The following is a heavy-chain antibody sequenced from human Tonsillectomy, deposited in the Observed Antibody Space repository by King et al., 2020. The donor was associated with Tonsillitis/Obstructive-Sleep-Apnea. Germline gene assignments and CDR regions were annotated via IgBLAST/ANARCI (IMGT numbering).Heavy chain of an antibody. CDR2: INPNSGGT. D-gene: IGHD5-18*01. J-gene: IGHJ4*02. V-gene: IGHV1-2*02. Sequence: VQLVQCGAEVKKPGASVKVSCKASGYTFTGYYMHWVRQAPGQGLEWMGWINPNSGGTKYAQKFQGRVTMTRDTSISTVYMDLKRLRSDDTAIYYCARSRDTTMVNWGQGTQVTVSS. CDR3: ARSRDTTMVN. CDR1: GYTFTGYY.